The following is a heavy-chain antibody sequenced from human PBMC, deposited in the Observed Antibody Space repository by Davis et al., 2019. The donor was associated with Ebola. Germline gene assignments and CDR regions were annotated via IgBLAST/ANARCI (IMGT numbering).Heavy chain of an antibody. CDR2: ITGGGIA. CDR1: GITFSSHV. D-gene: IGHD6-13*01. CDR3: AKRPSSSWYDYFDY. Sequence: PGGSLRLSCAASGITFSSHVMSWVRQAPGKGLEWVSTITGGGIAYYTGSVEGRFTISRDNSKNTLYLQMDSLRADDTAVYFCAKRPSSSWYDYFDYWGQGTQVTVSS. J-gene: IGHJ4*02. V-gene: IGHV3-23*01.